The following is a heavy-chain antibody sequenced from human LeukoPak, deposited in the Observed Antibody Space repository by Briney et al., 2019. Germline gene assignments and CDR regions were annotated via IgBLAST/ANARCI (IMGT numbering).Heavy chain of an antibody. V-gene: IGHV3-21*01. CDR1: GFTFSHYS. Sequence: PGGSLRLSCVASGFTFSHYSMNWVRQAPGKGLEWVSSIRFTGSYIYYADSVKGRFTISRDDAKNLLSLQMISLRAEDTAVYYCARDPHSSGWYSNVGSDAFDIWGQGTMVTVSS. D-gene: IGHD6-19*01. CDR3: ARDPHSSGWYSNVGSDAFDI. CDR2: IRFTGSYI. J-gene: IGHJ3*02.